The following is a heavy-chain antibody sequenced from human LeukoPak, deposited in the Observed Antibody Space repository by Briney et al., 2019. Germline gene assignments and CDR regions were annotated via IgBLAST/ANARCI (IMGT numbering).Heavy chain of an antibody. CDR1: GFTFSTYA. D-gene: IGHD2-21*01. V-gene: IGHV3-23*01. CDR2: LSGDGYTT. CDR3: AKEDWRMDV. J-gene: IGHJ6*02. Sequence: GGSLRLSCAASGFTFSTYAMSWVRQAPGKGLEWVSTLSGDGYTTYYADSVKGRFTISRDNSKNTLYLQMNSLRAEDTAVYYCAKEDWRMDVWGQGTTVTVSS.